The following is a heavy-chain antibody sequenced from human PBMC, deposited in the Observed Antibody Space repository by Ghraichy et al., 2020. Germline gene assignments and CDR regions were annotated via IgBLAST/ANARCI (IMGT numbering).Heavy chain of an antibody. CDR1: GGSVNSGSYY. CDR2: IYNSGST. J-gene: IGHJ4*02. D-gene: IGHD2-15*01. V-gene: IGHV4-61*01. Sequence: SETLSLTCTVSGGSVNSGSYYWTWIRQPPGKGLEWIGHIYNSGSTNYNPSLKSRATISVDTSKNQFSLKLSSVTAADTAVYYCAKEYSYWGQGTLVTVSS. CDR3: AKEYSY.